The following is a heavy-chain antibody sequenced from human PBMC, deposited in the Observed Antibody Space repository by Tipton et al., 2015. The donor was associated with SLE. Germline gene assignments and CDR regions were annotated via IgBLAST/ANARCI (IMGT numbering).Heavy chain of an antibody. CDR3: ARGTMVNLGYFDL. V-gene: IGHV4-59*11. D-gene: IGHD3-10*01. Sequence: TLSLTCTVSGGSIGSHYWSWIRQPPGKGLELIANIYYSGSSNYNPSLKGRVAISQDTSKNQFSLRLNSVTAADTAVYYCARGTMVNLGYFDLWGRGTLVTVSS. J-gene: IGHJ2*01. CDR1: GGSIGSHY. CDR2: IYYSGSS.